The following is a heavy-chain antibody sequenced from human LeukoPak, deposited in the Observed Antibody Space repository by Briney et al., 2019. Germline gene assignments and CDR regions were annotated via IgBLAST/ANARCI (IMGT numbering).Heavy chain of an antibody. V-gene: IGHV3-48*02. Sequence: GGSLRLSCAASGFTFSSYSVIWARQAPGKGLEWVSYVSSSGTTTYYADSVKGRFTISRDSGKNLVSLQMNSLRDEDTAVYYCARSHIVVTYFDYWGQGTLVTVSS. J-gene: IGHJ4*02. CDR1: GFTFSSYS. CDR3: ARSHIVVTYFDY. CDR2: VSSSGTTT. D-gene: IGHD2-15*01.